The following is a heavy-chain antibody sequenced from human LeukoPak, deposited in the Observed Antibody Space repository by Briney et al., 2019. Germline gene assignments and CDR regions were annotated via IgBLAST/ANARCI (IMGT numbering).Heavy chain of an antibody. Sequence: PGGSLRLSCAASGFTFSSYGMHWVRQAPGKGLEWVAVISYDGSNKYYADSVKGRFTISRDNAKNSLYLQMNSLRAEDTALYYCAKDGMVRGVIEYWGQGTLVTVSS. D-gene: IGHD3-10*01. CDR2: ISYDGSNK. J-gene: IGHJ4*02. CDR3: AKDGMVRGVIEY. CDR1: GFTFSSYG. V-gene: IGHV3-30*18.